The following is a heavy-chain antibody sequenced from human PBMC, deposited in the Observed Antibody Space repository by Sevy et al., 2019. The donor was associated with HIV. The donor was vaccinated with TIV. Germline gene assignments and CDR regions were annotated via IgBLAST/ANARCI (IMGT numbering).Heavy chain of an antibody. D-gene: IGHD6-13*01. CDR2: ISGSGGST. Sequence: GGSLRLSCAASGFTFSSYAMSWVRQAPGKGLEWVSAISGSGGSTYYADSVKGRFTISRDSSKNTLYLQMNSLRAEDTAVYYCAKFSASSWYYFDYWGQGTLVTVSS. CDR3: AKFSASSWYYFDY. J-gene: IGHJ4*02. V-gene: IGHV3-23*01. CDR1: GFTFSSYA.